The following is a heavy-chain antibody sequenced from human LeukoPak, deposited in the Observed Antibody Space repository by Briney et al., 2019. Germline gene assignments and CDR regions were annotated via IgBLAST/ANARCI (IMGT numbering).Heavy chain of an antibody. V-gene: IGHV3-49*04. CDR1: GFTVSSNY. CDR3: TRDTPHYDFWSVHSPGRYMDV. J-gene: IGHJ6*03. D-gene: IGHD3-3*01. CDR2: IRSKAYGGTT. Sequence: PGGSLRLSCVASGFTVSSNYMSWVRQAPGKGLEWVGFIRSKAYGGTTEYAASVKGRFTISRDDSKSIAYLQMNSLKTEDTAVYYCTRDTPHYDFWSVHSPGRYMDVWGKGTTVTVSS.